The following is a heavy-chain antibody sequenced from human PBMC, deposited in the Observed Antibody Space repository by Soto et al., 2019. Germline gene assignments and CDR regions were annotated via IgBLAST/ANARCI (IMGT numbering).Heavy chain of an antibody. V-gene: IGHV3-74*03. CDR1: GFTRSTYW. Sequence: GGSLRLSCAASGFTRSTYWTHWVRQAPGQGLVWVSHINNDGSDTTYADSVKGRFTISRDDAKNTLFLQMNSLRVEDTAVYYCARSLFPYFFDYWGQGTLVTVSS. CDR2: INNDGSDT. CDR3: ARSLFPYFFDY. J-gene: IGHJ4*02. D-gene: IGHD3-10*02.